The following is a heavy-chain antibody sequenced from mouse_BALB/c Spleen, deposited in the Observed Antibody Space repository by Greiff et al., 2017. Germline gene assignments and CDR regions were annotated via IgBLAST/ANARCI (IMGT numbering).Heavy chain of an antibody. CDR2: ISSGGSYT. CDR3: ARIYYGYGDYAMDY. V-gene: IGHV5-9-4*01. CDR1: GFTFSSYA. J-gene: IGHJ4*01. D-gene: IGHD2-2*01. Sequence: EVMLVESGGGLVKPGGSLKLSCAASGFTFSSYAMSWVRQSPEKRLEWVAEISSGGSYTYYPDTVTGRFTISRDNAKNTLYLEMSSLRSEDTAMYYCARIYYGYGDYAMDYWGQGTSVTVSS.